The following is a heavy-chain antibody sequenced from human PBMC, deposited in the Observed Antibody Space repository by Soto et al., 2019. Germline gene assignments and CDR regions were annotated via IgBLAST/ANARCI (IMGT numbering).Heavy chain of an antibody. CDR3: ARLEGLATISYYFDY. V-gene: IGHV4-39*01. J-gene: IGHJ4*02. D-gene: IGHD3-9*01. CDR1: GGSISSGSFY. Sequence: PSETLSLTCTVSGGSISSGSFYWGWIRQPPGKGLEWIGSIYYRGNTYYNPSLKTRVTISLDKSKSQFSLKLNSVTAADSAVYFCARLEGLATISYYFDYWGQGTLVTVSS. CDR2: IYYRGNT.